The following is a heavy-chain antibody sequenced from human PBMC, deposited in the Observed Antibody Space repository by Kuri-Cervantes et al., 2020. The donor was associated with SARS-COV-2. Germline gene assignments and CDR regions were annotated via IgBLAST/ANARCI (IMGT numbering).Heavy chain of an antibody. CDR2: ISGSGGST. CDR1: GFTFSSYA. CDR3: AKGVVGVGYSVPLQGSGEPYGMDV. Sequence: GGSLRLSCAASGFTFSSYAMSWVRQAPGKGLEWVSAISGSGGSTHYADSVRGRFTISRDNSKNTLYLQMNSLRAEDTAVYYCAKGVVGVGYSVPLQGSGEPYGMDVWGQGTTVTVSS. V-gene: IGHV3-23*01. J-gene: IGHJ6*02. D-gene: IGHD3-10*01.